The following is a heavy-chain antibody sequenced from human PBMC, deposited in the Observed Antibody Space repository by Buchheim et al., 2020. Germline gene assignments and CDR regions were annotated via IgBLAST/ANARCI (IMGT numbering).Heavy chain of an antibody. CDR3: ARDRLYSSSWYTPDY. V-gene: IGHV3-33*08. CDR2: IWYDGSNK. D-gene: IGHD6-13*01. CDR1: GFTFSDYY. Sequence: QVQLVESGGGLVKPGGSLRLSCAASGFTFSDYYMSWIRQAPGKGLEWVAVIWYDGSNKYYADSVKGRFTISRDNSKNTLYLQMNSLRAEDTAVYYCARDRLYSSSWYTPDYWGQGTL. J-gene: IGHJ4*02.